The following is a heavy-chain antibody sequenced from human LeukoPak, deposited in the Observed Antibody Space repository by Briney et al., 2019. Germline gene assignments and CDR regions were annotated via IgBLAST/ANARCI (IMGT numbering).Heavy chain of an antibody. Sequence: GASVKVSCKASGYTFTSYGISWVRQAPGQGLEWMGWISAYSGNTNYAQKFQGRVTMTTDTSTNTSYMDLRSLRSDDTAAYYCARYGDLRFDYWGQGTLVTVSS. CDR1: GYTFTSYG. V-gene: IGHV1-18*01. J-gene: IGHJ4*02. D-gene: IGHD2-21*02. CDR3: ARYGDLRFDY. CDR2: ISAYSGNT.